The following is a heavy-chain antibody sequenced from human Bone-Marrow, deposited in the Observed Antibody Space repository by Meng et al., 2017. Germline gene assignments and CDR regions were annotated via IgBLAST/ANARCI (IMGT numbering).Heavy chain of an antibody. CDR3: ARDEDISAAGKLFGDY. Sequence: HRVTPGAEWKNPGDSVKVSFKPSGYHFPDYWLHWVRRAPGQGLEWMGRIDPKSGDTHYAQRFQGRVTMTGDTSISTAYMELSGLRSDDTAMYYCARDEDISAAGKLFGDYWGQGTLVTVSS. V-gene: IGHV1-2*06. CDR2: IDPKSGDT. D-gene: IGHD6-13*01. CDR1: GYHFPDYW. J-gene: IGHJ4*02.